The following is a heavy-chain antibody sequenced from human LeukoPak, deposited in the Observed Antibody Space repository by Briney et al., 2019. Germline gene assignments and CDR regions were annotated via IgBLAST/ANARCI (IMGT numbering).Heavy chain of an antibody. V-gene: IGHV3-23*01. Sequence: GGSLRLSCAASGFTFSNYWMSWVRQAAGKGLEWVSAISGSGGSTYYADSVKGRFTISRDNSKNTLYLQMNSLRAEDTAVYYCAKEGVVTAIAPSAGMDVWGQGTTVTVSS. D-gene: IGHD2-21*02. CDR1: GFTFSNYW. J-gene: IGHJ6*02. CDR3: AKEGVVTAIAPSAGMDV. CDR2: ISGSGGST.